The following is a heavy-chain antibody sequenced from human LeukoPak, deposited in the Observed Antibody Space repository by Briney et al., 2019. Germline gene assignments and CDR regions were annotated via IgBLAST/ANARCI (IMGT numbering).Heavy chain of an antibody. CDR1: GGSFSGYY. Sequence: SETLSLTCAVYGGSFSGYYWSWIRQPPGKGLEWIGEINHSGSTNYNPSLKSRATISVDTSKNRFSLKLSSVTAADTAVYYCARDQAMVRGGGYFDYWGQGTLVTVSS. CDR2: INHSGST. CDR3: ARDQAMVRGGGYFDY. D-gene: IGHD3-10*01. V-gene: IGHV4-34*01. J-gene: IGHJ4*02.